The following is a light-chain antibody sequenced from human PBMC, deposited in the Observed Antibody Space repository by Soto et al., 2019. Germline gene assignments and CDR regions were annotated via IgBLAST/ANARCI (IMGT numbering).Light chain of an antibody. Sequence: DIQMTQSPSTLSASVGDRVTITCRASQSVNSWLAWYQQKPGKAPKLLLYKASSLESGVPSRFSGSGSGTEFTLTISSLQPDDFGTYHCQQYDTSPLTFGGGTKVDIK. CDR2: KAS. V-gene: IGKV1-5*03. J-gene: IGKJ4*01. CDR1: QSVNSW. CDR3: QQYDTSPLT.